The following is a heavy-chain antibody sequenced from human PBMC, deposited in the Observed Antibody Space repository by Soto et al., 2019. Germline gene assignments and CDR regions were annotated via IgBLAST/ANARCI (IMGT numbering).Heavy chain of an antibody. Sequence: QVQLVQSGAEVKKPGASVKVSCKASGYTFTKYGISWVRQAPGQGLEWMGRISAHNGHTNYAQKFQDRVTMTTDKSTSTAYMELRSLRSDDTAVYRCARGGDPYFDSSGYLPGVVYYFDYWGQGTLVTVSS. CDR2: ISAHNGHT. CDR1: GYTFTKYG. CDR3: ARGGDPYFDSSGYLPGVVYYFDY. J-gene: IGHJ4*02. D-gene: IGHD3-22*01. V-gene: IGHV1-18*04.